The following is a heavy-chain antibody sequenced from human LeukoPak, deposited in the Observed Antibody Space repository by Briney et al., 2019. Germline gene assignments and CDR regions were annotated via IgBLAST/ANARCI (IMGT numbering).Heavy chain of an antibody. J-gene: IGHJ4*02. CDR1: GYTFTSCA. D-gene: IGHD5-24*01. V-gene: IGHV7-4-1*02. CDR3: ARAERWLRSDY. Sequence: ASVKVSCKASGYTFTSCAINWVRQAPGQGLEWMGWINTDTGNPTYAQGFTGRFVFSLDTSVSTAYLQISSLKAEDTAVYYCARAERWLRSDYWGQGTLVTVSS. CDR2: INTDTGNP.